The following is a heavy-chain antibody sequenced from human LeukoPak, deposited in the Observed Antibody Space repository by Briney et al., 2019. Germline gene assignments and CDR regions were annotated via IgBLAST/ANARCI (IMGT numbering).Heavy chain of an antibody. V-gene: IGHV1-18*01. CDR1: GGTFSSYA. CDR3: ARVVIMPDYFDY. Sequence: ASVKVSCKASGGTFSSYAISWVRQAPGQGLEWMGWISAYNGNTNYAQKLQGRVTMTTDTSTSTAYMELRSLRSDDTAVYYCARVVIMPDYFDYWGQGTLVTVSS. D-gene: IGHD3-3*01. J-gene: IGHJ4*02. CDR2: ISAYNGNT.